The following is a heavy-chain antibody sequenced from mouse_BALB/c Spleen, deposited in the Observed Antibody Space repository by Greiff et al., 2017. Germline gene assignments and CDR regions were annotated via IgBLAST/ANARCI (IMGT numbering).Heavy chain of an antibody. CDR3: TRDRDYGSSYGGYYFDY. Sequence: DVQLVESGGGLVKPGGSLKLSCAASGFTFSSYTMSWVRQTPEKRLEWVATISSGGSYTYYPDSVKGRFTISRDNAKNTLYLQMSSLKSEDTAMYYCTRDRDYGSSYGGYYFDYWGQGTTLTVSS. V-gene: IGHV5-6-4*01. D-gene: IGHD1-1*01. CDR1: GFTFSSYT. J-gene: IGHJ2*01. CDR2: ISSGGSYT.